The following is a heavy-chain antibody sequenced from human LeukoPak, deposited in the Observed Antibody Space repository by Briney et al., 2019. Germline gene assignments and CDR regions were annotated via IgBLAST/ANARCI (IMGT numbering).Heavy chain of an antibody. CDR3: ARDPHGYGDYYFDY. D-gene: IGHD4-17*01. CDR2: IYTSGST. V-gene: IGHV4-4*07. Sequence: PSETLSLTCTVSGGSISSYYWSWIRQPAGKGLEWIGRIYTSGSTNYSPSLKSRVTMSVDTSKNQFSLKLSSVTAADTAVYYCARDPHGYGDYYFDYWGQGTLVTVSS. J-gene: IGHJ4*02. CDR1: GGSISSYY.